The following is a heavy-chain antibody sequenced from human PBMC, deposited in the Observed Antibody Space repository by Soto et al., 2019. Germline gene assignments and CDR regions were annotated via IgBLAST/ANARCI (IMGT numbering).Heavy chain of an antibody. CDR1: GFTFSSYS. CDR3: AKGGLRFLEWLPGW. Sequence: EVQLVESGGGLVKPGGSLRLSCAASGFTFSSYSMNWVRQAPGKGLEWVSSISSSSSYIYYADSVKGRFTISRDNAKNSLYLQMNSLRAEDTAAYYCAKGGLRFLEWLPGWWGQGTLVTVSS. CDR2: ISSSSSYI. D-gene: IGHD3-3*01. V-gene: IGHV3-21*01. J-gene: IGHJ4*02.